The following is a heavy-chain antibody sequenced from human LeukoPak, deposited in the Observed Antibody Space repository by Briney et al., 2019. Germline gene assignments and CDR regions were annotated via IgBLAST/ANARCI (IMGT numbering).Heavy chain of an antibody. CDR1: GFRFSSYA. Sequence: GGSLRLSCAASGFRFSSYAMSWVRQAPGKGLEWVSAISGSGVSTYYADSVKGRFTVSRDNSKNTLYLQMSSLRAEDTAVYYCASDFDWLLSRDYWGQGTLVTVSS. CDR3: ASDFDWLLSRDY. D-gene: IGHD3-9*01. CDR2: ISGSGVST. J-gene: IGHJ4*02. V-gene: IGHV3-23*01.